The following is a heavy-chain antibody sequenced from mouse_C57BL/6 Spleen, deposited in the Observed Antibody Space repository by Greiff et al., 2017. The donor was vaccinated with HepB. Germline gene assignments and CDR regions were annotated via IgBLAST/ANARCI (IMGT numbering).Heavy chain of an antibody. V-gene: IGHV1-62-2*01. D-gene: IGHD1-1*01. CDR3: ARHEDYYGSSYVLDY. J-gene: IGHJ2*01. Sequence: QVQLKESGAELVKPGASVKLSCKASGYTFTEYTIHWVKQRSGQGLEWIGWFYPGSGSITYNEKFKDKATLTADKSSSTVYMELSRLTSEDSAVYFCARHEDYYGSSYVLDYWGQGTTLTVSS. CDR1: GYTFTEYT. CDR2: FYPGSGSI.